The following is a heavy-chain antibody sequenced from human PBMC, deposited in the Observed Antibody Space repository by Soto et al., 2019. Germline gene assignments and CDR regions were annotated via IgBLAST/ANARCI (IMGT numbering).Heavy chain of an antibody. CDR3: ARRIAVAVTVNWFDP. CDR1: GYTFTSYG. V-gene: IGHV1-18*04. J-gene: IGHJ5*02. Sequence: ASVKVSCKASGYTFTSYGISWVRQAPGQGLEWMGWISAYNGNTNYAQKLQGRVTMTTDTSTSTAYMELRSLRSDDTAVYYCARRIAVAVTVNWFDPWGQGTLVTVSS. D-gene: IGHD6-19*01. CDR2: ISAYNGNT.